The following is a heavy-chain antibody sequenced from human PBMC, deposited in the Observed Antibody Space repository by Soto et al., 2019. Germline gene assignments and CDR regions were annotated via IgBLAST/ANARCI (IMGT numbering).Heavy chain of an antibody. CDR2: IYPGDSDT. Sequence: PGESLKISCXCSGYNFNDFWVRWVRQMPGKGLEWMGIIYPGDSDTRYSPSFRGQVTISADRSINTAYLQWTYLKASDNAIYYCARGPTSISNPYYFDYWGQGTLVTVSS. V-gene: IGHV5-51*01. D-gene: IGHD3-10*01. J-gene: IGHJ4*02. CDR1: GYNFNDFW. CDR3: ARGPTSISNPYYFDY.